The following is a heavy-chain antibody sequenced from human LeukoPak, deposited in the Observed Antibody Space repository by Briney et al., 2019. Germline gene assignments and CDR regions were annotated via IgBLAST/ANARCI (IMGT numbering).Heavy chain of an antibody. D-gene: IGHD2-15*01. V-gene: IGHV1-2*02. J-gene: IGHJ6*02. CDR3: ARDYVGVVAATRYYYGMDV. CDR2: INPNSGGT. CDR1: GYTCTGYY. Sequence: ASVKVSCKASGYTCTGYYMHWVRQAPGQGPEWMGWINPNSGGTNYAQKFQGRVTMTRDTSISTAYMELSRLRSDDTAVYYCARDYVGVVAATRYYYGMDVWGQGTTVTVSS.